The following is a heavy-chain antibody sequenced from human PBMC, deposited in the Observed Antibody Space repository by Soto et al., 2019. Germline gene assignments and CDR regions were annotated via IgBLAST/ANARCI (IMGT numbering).Heavy chain of an antibody. D-gene: IGHD1-26*01. J-gene: IGHJ4*02. V-gene: IGHV1-24*01. CDR2: FDPEDGET. CDR3: ATDVRGGSGSYYLYFDY. Sequence: ASVKVSCKVSGYTLTELSMHWVRQAPGKGLEWMGGFDPEDGETIYAQKFQGRVTMTEDTSTDTAYMELSSLRSEDTAVYYGATDVRGGSGSYYLYFDYWGQGTLVTVSS. CDR1: GYTLTELS.